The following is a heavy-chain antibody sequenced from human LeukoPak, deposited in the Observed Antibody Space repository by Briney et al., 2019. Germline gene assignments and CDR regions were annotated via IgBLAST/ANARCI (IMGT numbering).Heavy chain of an antibody. CDR3: ARHESDSHGSGSYWPPPYYFDY. CDR2: INHSGST. V-gene: IGHV4-34*01. J-gene: IGHJ4*02. CDR1: GGSFSGYY. D-gene: IGHD3-10*01. Sequence: SETLSLTCAVYGGSFSGYYWSWIRQPPGKGLEWIGEINHSGSTNYNPPLKSRVTISVDTSKNQFSLKLSSVTAADTAVYYCARHESDSHGSGSYWPPPYYFDYWGQGTLVTVSS.